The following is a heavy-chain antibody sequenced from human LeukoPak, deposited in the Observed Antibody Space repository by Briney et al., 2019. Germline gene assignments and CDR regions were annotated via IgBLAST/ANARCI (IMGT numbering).Heavy chain of an antibody. V-gene: IGHV3-53*01. J-gene: IGHJ3*02. CDR2: IYSDGST. CDR1: GFTVSSNY. CDR3: ARSHYDNSGYYPGAFDI. Sequence: GGSLRLSCAASGFTVSSNYMSWVRQAPGKGLEWVSAIYSDGSTYYADSVKGRFTTSRDNSKNTLYLEMNSLRAEDTAVYYCARSHYDNSGYYPGAFDIWGQGTMVTVSS. D-gene: IGHD3-22*01.